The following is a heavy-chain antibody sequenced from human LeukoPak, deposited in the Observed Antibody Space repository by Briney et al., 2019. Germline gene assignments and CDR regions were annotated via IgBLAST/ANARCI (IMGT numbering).Heavy chain of an antibody. V-gene: IGHV3-23*01. CDR1: GFTFTNTW. J-gene: IGHJ4*02. Sequence: GGSLRLSCVASGFTFTNTWINWVRQAPGKGLEWVSAIGGAGGSTYYADSVRGRFTISRDDSKNTLYLQMNGLRAEDTAVYFCAKDPFRFTSRSGAYYFDYWGQGTLVTVSS. CDR3: AKDPFRFTSRSGAYYFDY. CDR2: IGGAGGST. D-gene: IGHD6-13*01.